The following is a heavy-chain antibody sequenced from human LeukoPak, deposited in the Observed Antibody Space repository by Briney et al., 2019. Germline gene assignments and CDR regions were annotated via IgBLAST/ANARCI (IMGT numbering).Heavy chain of an antibody. CDR1: GYTFTSYY. CDR2: INPSAGST. Sequence: APVKSSCKASGYTFTSYYMHWVRQAPGQGLEWMGIINPSAGSTSYAQKFQGRVTMTRDTSTSTVYMELSSLRSEDTAVYYCARGGLQLLAPLDFWGQGTLVPVSS. CDR3: ARGGLQLLAPLDF. J-gene: IGHJ4*02. D-gene: IGHD5-18*01. V-gene: IGHV1-46*01.